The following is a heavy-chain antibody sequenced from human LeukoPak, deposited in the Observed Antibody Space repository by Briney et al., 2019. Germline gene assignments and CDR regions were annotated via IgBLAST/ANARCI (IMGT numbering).Heavy chain of an antibody. CDR1: GGSFSGHY. CDR3: ARASTTFGILNWFDP. J-gene: IGHJ5*02. CDR2: IYYSGST. D-gene: IGHD1-1*01. Sequence: SETLSLTCAVYGGSFSGHYWSWIRQPPGKGLEWIGYIYYSGSTNYNPSLKSRVTISVDTSKNQFSLKLSSVTAADTAVYYCARASTTFGILNWFDPWGQGTLVTVSS. V-gene: IGHV4-59*11.